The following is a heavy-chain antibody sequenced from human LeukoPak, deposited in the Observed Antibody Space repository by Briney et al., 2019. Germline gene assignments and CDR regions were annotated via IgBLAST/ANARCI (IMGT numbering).Heavy chain of an antibody. CDR3: ARSGYSNYYYMDV. J-gene: IGHJ6*03. V-gene: IGHV1-69*13. D-gene: IGHD4-11*01. CDR1: GGTFSSYA. CDR2: IIPIFGTA. Sequence: ASVKVSCKASGGTFSSYAISWVRQAPGQGLEWMGGIIPIFGTASYAQKFQGRVTITADESTSTAYMELSSLRSEDTAVYYCARSGYSNYYYMDVWGKGTTVTVSS.